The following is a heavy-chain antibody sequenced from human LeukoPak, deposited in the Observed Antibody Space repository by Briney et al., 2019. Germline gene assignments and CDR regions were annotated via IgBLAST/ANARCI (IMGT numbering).Heavy chain of an antibody. CDR2: IYTSGST. D-gene: IGHD3-10*01. V-gene: IGHV4-4*07. CDR1: GVSISSYY. J-gene: IGHJ3*02. Sequence: SETLSLTCTVSGVSISSYYWSWIRQPAGKGLEWIGRIYTSGSTNYNPSLKSRVTMSVDTSKNQFSLKLSSVTAADTAVYYCARESGVVRGVIILGDAFDIWGQGTMVTVSS. CDR3: ARESGVVRGVIILGDAFDI.